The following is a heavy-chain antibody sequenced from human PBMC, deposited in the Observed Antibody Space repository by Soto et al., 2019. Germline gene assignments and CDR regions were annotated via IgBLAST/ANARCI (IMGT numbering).Heavy chain of an antibody. Sequence: QVQLVQSGAEVKKPGASVKVSCKASGYTFTSYDINWVRQATGQGLEWMGWMNPNSGNTGYAQKFQGRVTMTRNTSISTAYMELSSLRSEDTAVYYCARGPPKQGLVPHNWFDPWGKGTLVTVSS. CDR2: MNPNSGNT. J-gene: IGHJ5*02. CDR1: GYTFTSYD. V-gene: IGHV1-8*01. D-gene: IGHD6-19*01. CDR3: ARGPPKQGLVPHNWFDP.